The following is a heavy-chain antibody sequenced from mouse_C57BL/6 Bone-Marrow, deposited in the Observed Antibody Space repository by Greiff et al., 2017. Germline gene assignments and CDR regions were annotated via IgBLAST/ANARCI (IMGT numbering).Heavy chain of an antibody. D-gene: IGHD2-5*01. Sequence: EVQGVESGGDLVKPGGSLKLSCAASGFTFSSYGMSWVRQTPDKRLEWVATISSGGSYTYYPDSVKGRFTISRDNAKNTLYLQMSSLKSEDTAMYYCARRTIVTPNYYAMDYWGQGTSVTVSS. CDR1: GFTFSSYG. CDR2: ISSGGSYT. J-gene: IGHJ4*01. V-gene: IGHV5-6*01. CDR3: ARRTIVTPNYYAMDY.